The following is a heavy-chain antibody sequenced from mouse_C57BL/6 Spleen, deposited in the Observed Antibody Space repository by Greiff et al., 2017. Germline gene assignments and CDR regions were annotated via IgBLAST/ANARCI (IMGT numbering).Heavy chain of an antibody. D-gene: IGHD2-1*01. Sequence: QVQLKQPGTELVKPGASVKLSCKASGYTFTSYWMHWVKQRPGQGLEWIGNLNPRNGGTNYNEKFKSKATLTVDKSSSTAYMQLCILTSEDTAVYYGASERVYYGKNYYAMDYWGQGTSVTVSS. CDR1: GYTFTSYW. CDR2: LNPRNGGT. V-gene: IGHV1-53*01. CDR3: ASERVYYGKNYYAMDY. J-gene: IGHJ4*01.